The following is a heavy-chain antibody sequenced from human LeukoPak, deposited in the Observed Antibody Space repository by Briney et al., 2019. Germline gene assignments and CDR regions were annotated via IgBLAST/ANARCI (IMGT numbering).Heavy chain of an antibody. CDR1: RFTFSTYA. CDR3: VRRPVDLRANQGGFDI. V-gene: IGHV3-30*03. D-gene: IGHD4/OR15-4a*01. CDR2: IANDGNDK. J-gene: IGHJ3*02. Sequence: GRSLRLSCAASRFTFSTYAMHWVRQAPGKGLEWVAAIANDGNDKYYLDAVKGRFTVSRDNSKNTLYLQMDSLRVDDTAIYYCVRRPVDLRANQGGFDIWGQGTLVTVSS.